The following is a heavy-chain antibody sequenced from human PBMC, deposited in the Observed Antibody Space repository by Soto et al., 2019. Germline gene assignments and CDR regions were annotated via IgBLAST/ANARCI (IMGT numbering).Heavy chain of an antibody. Sequence: QVQLQESGPGLVKPSETLSLTCTVSGGSISSYYWSWIRQPPGKGLEWIGYIYYSGSTNYNPSLKSLVTTSVDPSKNQFSLKLSSVTAADTAVYYCAGRWGRTFDYWGQGTLVTVSS. CDR3: AGRWGRTFDY. CDR2: IYYSGST. D-gene: IGHD7-27*01. V-gene: IGHV4-59*08. CDR1: GGSISSYY. J-gene: IGHJ4*02.